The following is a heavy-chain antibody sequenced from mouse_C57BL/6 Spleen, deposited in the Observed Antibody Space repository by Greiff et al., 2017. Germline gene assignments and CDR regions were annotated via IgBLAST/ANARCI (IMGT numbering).Heavy chain of an antibody. CDR3: ARSGSKGAMDY. V-gene: IGHV1-69*01. CDR1: GYTFTSYW. J-gene: IGHJ4*01. Sequence: QVQLQQPGAELVMPGASVKLSCKASGYTFTSYWMHWVKQRPGQGLEWIGEIDPSDSYTNYNQKFKGKSTLTVAKSSSTAYMQLSSLTSEDSAVYYCARSGSKGAMDYWGQGTSVTVSS. CDR2: IDPSDSYT. D-gene: IGHD2-5*01.